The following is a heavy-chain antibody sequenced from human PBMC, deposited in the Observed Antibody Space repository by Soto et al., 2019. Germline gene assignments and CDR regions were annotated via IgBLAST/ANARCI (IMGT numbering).Heavy chain of an antibody. J-gene: IGHJ5*01. D-gene: IGHD6-13*01. Sequence: GGSLRLSCAASGFTFASYTMNWVRQAPGKGLEWVSSISSSGSYIYYADSVKGRFSNSRDNAKNSLHLQMNSLRDEDTAVYYCAKAGGYSGSFNWFASWGQGTLVTVCS. CDR1: GFTFASYT. CDR3: AKAGGYSGSFNWFAS. CDR2: ISSSGSYI. V-gene: IGHV3-21*01.